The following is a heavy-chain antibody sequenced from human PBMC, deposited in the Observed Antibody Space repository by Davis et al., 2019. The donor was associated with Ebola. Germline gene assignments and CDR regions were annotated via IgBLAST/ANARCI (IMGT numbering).Heavy chain of an antibody. CDR2: ISGYNANT. Sequence: ASVKVSCKASGYSFTTYGINWVRQAPGQGLEWMGWISGYNANTNYAQKIQGRVTMTTDTSTSTAYMELRSLRSDDTAVYYCARGSDRSGYPDFDYWGQGTLVTVSS. V-gene: IGHV1-18*01. CDR1: GYSFTTYG. J-gene: IGHJ4*02. CDR3: ARGSDRSGYPDFDY. D-gene: IGHD3-22*01.